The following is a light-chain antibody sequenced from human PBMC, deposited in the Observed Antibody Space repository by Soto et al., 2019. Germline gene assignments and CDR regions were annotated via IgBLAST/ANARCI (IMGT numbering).Light chain of an antibody. CDR1: QTIDSW. J-gene: IGKJ1*01. CDR2: KAS. Sequence: DIQMTQSPSTLSASVGDRVTITCRASQTIDSWLAWYQQRPGKPPNLLIYKASTLASGVPSRFSGSGSGTEFTLTISSLQPEDFTVYYCQQSGSSPWTVGQGTKVDIK. CDR3: QQSGSSPWT. V-gene: IGKV1-5*03.